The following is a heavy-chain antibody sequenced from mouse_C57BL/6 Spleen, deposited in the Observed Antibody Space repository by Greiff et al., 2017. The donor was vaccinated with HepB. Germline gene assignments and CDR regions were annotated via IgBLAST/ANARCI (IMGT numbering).Heavy chain of an antibody. CDR3: TREGGYYL. D-gene: IGHD2-3*01. CDR1: GYTFTDYE. Sequence: VQLQQSGAELVRPGASVTLSCKASGYTFTDYEMHWVKQTPVHGLEWIGAIDPETGGTAYNQKFKGKAILTADKSSSTAYMELRSLTSEDSAVYYCTREGGYYLWGQGTLVTVSA. CDR2: IDPETGGT. J-gene: IGHJ3*01. V-gene: IGHV1-15*01.